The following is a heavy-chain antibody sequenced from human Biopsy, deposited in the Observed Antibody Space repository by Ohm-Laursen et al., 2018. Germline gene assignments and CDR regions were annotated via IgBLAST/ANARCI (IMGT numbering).Heavy chain of an antibody. CDR2: IYFTGRT. Sequence: SDTLSLTCTVSGGPIDRYYWSWIRQPPGKALEWIGYIYFTGRTGYNPSLKSRVTMSVNTSKKQFSLKLSSVTAADTAVYYCARLGSGDYFPTFFDFWGQGALVTVSS. CDR3: ARLGSGDYFPTFFDF. V-gene: IGHV4-59*07. J-gene: IGHJ4*02. D-gene: IGHD5-12*01. CDR1: GGPIDRYY.